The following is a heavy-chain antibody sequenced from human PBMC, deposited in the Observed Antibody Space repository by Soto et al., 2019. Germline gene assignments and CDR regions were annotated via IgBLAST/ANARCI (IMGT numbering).Heavy chain of an antibody. CDR3: ARHGDYGDYGDY. CDR1: GGSISSYY. CDR2: IYYSGST. V-gene: IGHV4-59*08. D-gene: IGHD4-17*01. Sequence: PSETLSLTCTVSGGSISSYYWSWIRQPPGKGLEWIGYIYYSGSTNYNPSLKSRVTISVDTSKNQFSLKLSSVTAAATAVYYCARHGDYGDYGDYWGQGTLVTVSS. J-gene: IGHJ4*02.